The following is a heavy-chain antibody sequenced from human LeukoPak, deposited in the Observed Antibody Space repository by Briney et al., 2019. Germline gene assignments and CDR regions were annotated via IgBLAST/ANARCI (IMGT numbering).Heavy chain of an antibody. J-gene: IGHJ5*02. CDR3: ARNRGVVPAAMRWFDP. CDR2: MNPNSGNT. CDR1: GYTFTSYD. D-gene: IGHD2-2*01. Sequence: GASVKVSCKSSGYTFTSYDINWVRQATGQGLAWMGWMNPNSGNTGYAQKFQGRVTMTRNTSISTAYMELSSLRSEDTAVYYCARNRGVVPAAMRWFDPWGQGTLVTVSS. V-gene: IGHV1-8*01.